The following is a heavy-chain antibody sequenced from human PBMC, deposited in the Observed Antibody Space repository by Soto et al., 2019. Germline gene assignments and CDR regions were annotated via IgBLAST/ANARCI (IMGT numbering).Heavy chain of an antibody. D-gene: IGHD3-9*01. J-gene: IGHJ6*02. V-gene: IGHV1-46*01. Sequence: ASVKVSCKASGYSFTAYYIHWVRQAPGQGLEWMGVINPSVGNTRYTQNFQGRVTMTRDTSTNSVYLELSSLRSDDTAVYYCAKSILTGHEYYYGMDVWGQGTTVTVSS. CDR1: GYSFTAYY. CDR2: INPSVGNT. CDR3: AKSILTGHEYYYGMDV.